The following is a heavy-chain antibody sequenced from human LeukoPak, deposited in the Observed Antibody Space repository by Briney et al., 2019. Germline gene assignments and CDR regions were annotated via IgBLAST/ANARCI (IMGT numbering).Heavy chain of an antibody. Sequence: PSETLSLTCTVSDGSITNYDWSWIRQPPGKGLEWIGYIYYSGSTNYNPSLKSRVTISVDTSKNQFSLKLSSVTAADTAVYYCASTEYCSSTSCSQAAIDYWGQGTLVTVSS. CDR2: IYYSGST. D-gene: IGHD2-2*01. V-gene: IGHV4-59*01. J-gene: IGHJ4*02. CDR3: ASTEYCSSTSCSQAAIDY. CDR1: DGSITNYD.